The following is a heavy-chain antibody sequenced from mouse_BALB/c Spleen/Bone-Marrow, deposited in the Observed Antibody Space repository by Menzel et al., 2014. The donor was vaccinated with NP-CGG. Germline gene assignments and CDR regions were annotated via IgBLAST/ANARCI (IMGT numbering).Heavy chain of an antibody. CDR3: ARGGNWDDFDV. J-gene: IGHJ1*01. D-gene: IGHD4-1*01. CDR1: GLTFSSFG. V-gene: IGHV5-17*02. CDR2: ISSGSTVI. Sequence: EVQVVESGGGLGKNGGERKLSYAASGLTFSSFGMHWVRQAPEKGLEWVAYISSGSTVIFSADTVKGRFTISRDNPKNTLFLQTSSLRFDASAMYYCARGGNWDDFDVWGAGTTVTVSS.